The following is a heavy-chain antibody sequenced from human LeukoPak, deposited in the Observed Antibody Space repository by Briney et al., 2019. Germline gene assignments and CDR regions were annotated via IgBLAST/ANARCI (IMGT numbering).Heavy chain of an antibody. J-gene: IGHJ4*02. V-gene: IGHV4-4*07. Sequence: SETLSLTCTVSGGSISSYYWSWIRQPAGKGLEWIGRIYTSGSTNYNPSLKSRVTISVDTSKNQFSLKLSSVTAADTAAYYCARGIPPYYYDSSGHTDFFDYWGQGTLVTVSS. CDR1: GGSISSYY. CDR2: IYTSGST. D-gene: IGHD3-22*01. CDR3: ARGIPPYYYDSSGHTDFFDY.